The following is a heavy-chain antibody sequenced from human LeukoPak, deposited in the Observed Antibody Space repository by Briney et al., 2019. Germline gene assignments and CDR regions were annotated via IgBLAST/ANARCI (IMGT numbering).Heavy chain of an antibody. J-gene: IGHJ4*02. V-gene: IGHV3-49*04. D-gene: IGHD2-2*03. CDR3: SVDIGDY. CDR1: GFTFVDYT. Sequence: GRSLRLSCSASGFTFVDYTMTWVRQAPGKGLEWVGSIRNKAYGETTEYAASVKGRFTISRDDSESIVYLQMNSLKTEDTAVYYCSVDIGDYWGQGTLVTVSS. CDR2: IRNKAYGETT.